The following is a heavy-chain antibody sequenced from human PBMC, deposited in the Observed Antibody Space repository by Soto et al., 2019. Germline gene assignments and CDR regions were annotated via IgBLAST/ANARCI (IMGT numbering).Heavy chain of an antibody. D-gene: IGHD5-12*01. CDR1: GFTFSSYG. CDR3: AKDQERWLQSVLDY. CDR2: VSYDGSNE. Sequence: GGSLRLSCAASGFTFSSYGIHWVRQAPGKGLEWVAVVSYDGSNEYYADSVKGRFTISRDNSKNTLYLQMNSLRAEDTAVYYCAKDQERWLQSVLDYWGQGTLVTVSS. V-gene: IGHV3-30*18. J-gene: IGHJ4*02.